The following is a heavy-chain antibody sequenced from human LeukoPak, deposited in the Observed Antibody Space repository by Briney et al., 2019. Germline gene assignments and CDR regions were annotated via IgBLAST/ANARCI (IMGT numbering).Heavy chain of an antibody. J-gene: IGHJ4*02. Sequence: SETLSLTCTVSGGSISSGDYYWSWIRQPPGKGLEWIGYIYYSGSTYYNPPLKSRVTISVDTSKNQFSLKLSSVTAADTAVYYCARVLLWFGGHFDYWGQGTLVTVSS. CDR2: IYYSGST. V-gene: IGHV4-30-4*01. CDR3: ARVLLWFGGHFDY. D-gene: IGHD3-10*01. CDR1: GGSISSGDYY.